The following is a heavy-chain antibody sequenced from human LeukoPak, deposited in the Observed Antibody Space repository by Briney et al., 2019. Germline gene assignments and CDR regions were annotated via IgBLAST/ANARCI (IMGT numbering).Heavy chain of an antibody. J-gene: IGHJ6*03. D-gene: IGHD6-19*01. Sequence: GGSLRLSCAASGFTFSSYAMSWVRQAPGKGLEWVSVIYSGGSTYYADSVKGRFTIFRDNSKNTLYLQMNSLRAEDTAVYYCARDMHSSGWDYYYYMDVWGKGTTVTVSS. CDR3: ARDMHSSGWDYYYYMDV. CDR1: GFTFSSYA. CDR2: IYSGGST. V-gene: IGHV3-53*01.